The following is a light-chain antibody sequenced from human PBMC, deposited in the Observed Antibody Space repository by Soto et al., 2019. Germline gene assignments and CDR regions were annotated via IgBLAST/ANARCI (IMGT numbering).Light chain of an antibody. V-gene: IGLV1-40*01. CDR3: QSYDSSLSGSV. CDR1: SSNNGAGYD. J-gene: IGLJ2*01. CDR2: GNS. Sequence: QSVLTQPPSVSGAPGQRVTISCTGSSSNNGAGYDVHWYQQLPGTAPKLLIYGNSNRPSGVPDRFSGSKSGTSASLAITGLQAVDEADYYCQSYDSSLSGSVFGGGTKLTVL.